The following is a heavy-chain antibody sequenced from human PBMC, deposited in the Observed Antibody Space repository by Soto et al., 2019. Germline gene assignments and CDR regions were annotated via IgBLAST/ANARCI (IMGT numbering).Heavy chain of an antibody. CDR2: MYHTGST. Sequence: QVRLQESGPGLVKPSETLSLTCTVSGGSISSYYWSWIRQPPGKGLEWIGYMYHTGSTIYNPSLKSRVTISVDTSKNQFSLKLNSVTAADTAVYYCARDLWGYCGADCYPLDVWGQGTTVTVSS. D-gene: IGHD2-21*02. CDR3: ARDLWGYCGADCYPLDV. J-gene: IGHJ6*02. CDR1: GGSISSYY. V-gene: IGHV4-59*01.